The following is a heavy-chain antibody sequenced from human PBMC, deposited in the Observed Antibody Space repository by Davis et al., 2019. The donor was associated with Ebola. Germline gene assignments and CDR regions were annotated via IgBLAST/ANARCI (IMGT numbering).Heavy chain of an antibody. J-gene: IGHJ6*04. CDR3: ARGSLAVAAPGMDV. CDR2: IYHSGST. Sequence: PSETLSLTCAVSGGSISSGGYSWSWIRQPPGKGLEWIGYIYHSGSTYYNPSLKSRVTISVEKSKKQFSLKLNSMTAADTAVYYCARGSLAVAAPGMDVWGKGTTVTVSS. V-gene: IGHV4-30-2*01. CDR1: GGSISSGGYS. D-gene: IGHD6-13*01.